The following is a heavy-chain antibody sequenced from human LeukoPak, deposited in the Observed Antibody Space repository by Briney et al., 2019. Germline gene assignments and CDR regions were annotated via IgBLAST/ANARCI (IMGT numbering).Heavy chain of an antibody. Sequence: GGSLRLSCAASGFTFSSYGMHWVRQAPGKGLEWVAVISYDGSNKYYADSVKGRFTISRDNSKNTLYLQMNSLRAEDTAVYYCAKDTGRYDSSGYPPDIYGMDVWGQGTTVTVSS. CDR2: ISYDGSNK. V-gene: IGHV3-30*18. CDR1: GFTFSSYG. D-gene: IGHD3-22*01. CDR3: AKDTGRYDSSGYPPDIYGMDV. J-gene: IGHJ6*02.